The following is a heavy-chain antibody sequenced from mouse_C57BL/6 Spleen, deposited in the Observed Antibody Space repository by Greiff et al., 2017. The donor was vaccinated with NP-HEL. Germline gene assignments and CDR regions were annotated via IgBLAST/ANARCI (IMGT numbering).Heavy chain of an antibody. CDR3: ARETTVVAYYFDY. CDR1: GYTFTSYW. J-gene: IGHJ2*01. Sequence: QVQLQQPGAELVKPGASVKMSCKASGYTFTSYWITWVKQRPGQGLEWIGDIYPGSGSTNYNEKFKSKATLTVDTSSSTAYIQLSSLTSEDSAVYYCARETTVVAYYFDYWGQGTTLTVSS. D-gene: IGHD1-1*01. CDR2: IYPGSGST. V-gene: IGHV1-55*01.